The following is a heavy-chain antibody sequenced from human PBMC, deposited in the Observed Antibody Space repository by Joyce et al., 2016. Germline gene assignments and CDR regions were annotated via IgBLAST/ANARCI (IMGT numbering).Heavy chain of an antibody. CDR1: GGVFSNYT. CDR2: IIPFVGAA. Sequence: VLLLQSGAAVQRPGSSLRVSCKSSGGVFSNYTVNWVRQAPGQRLEWMGGIIPFVGAAKYAEDFQGRVTLTADQSTRTAYVGLSALTSADTAVYYCARGGTSSDQYFFYTLDVWGPGTTVIVSS. J-gene: IGHJ6*02. CDR3: ARGGTSSDQYFFYTLDV. D-gene: IGHD2/OR15-2a*01. V-gene: IGHV1-69*12.